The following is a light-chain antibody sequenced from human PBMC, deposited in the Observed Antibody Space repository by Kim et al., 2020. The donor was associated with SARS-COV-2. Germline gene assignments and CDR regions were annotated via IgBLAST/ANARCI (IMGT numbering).Light chain of an antibody. CDR3: QAWDSSTHVV. Sequence: SYELTQPPSLSVSPGQTASITCSGDKLGDKYVCWYQQKPGQSPVLVFYQDTKRPSGIPERFSGFNSGITATLTISGTQGMDEADYYCQAWDSSTHVVFGG. J-gene: IGLJ2*01. CDR1: KLGDKY. CDR2: QDT. V-gene: IGLV3-1*01.